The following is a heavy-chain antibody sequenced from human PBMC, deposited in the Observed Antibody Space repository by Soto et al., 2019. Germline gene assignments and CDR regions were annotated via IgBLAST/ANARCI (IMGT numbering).Heavy chain of an antibody. CDR1: GGSFIGYY. J-gene: IGHJ5*02. Sequence: LSLTCAVYGGSFIGYYGTWIRQPPGKGLEWIGEINHSGSTNYNPSLKSRVTISADTSKNQFSLRLSSVTAADTAVYYCATLGHYDFWSGFRKGNWFDPWGQGTLVTVSS. CDR2: INHSGST. D-gene: IGHD3-3*01. CDR3: ATLGHYDFWSGFRKGNWFDP. V-gene: IGHV4-34*01.